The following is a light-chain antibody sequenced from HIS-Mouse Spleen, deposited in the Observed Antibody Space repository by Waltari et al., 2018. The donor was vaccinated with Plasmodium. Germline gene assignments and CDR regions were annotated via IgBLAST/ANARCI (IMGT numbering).Light chain of an antibody. Sequence: SYELTQPPSVSVSPGQTARITCSGDALPKQYAYWYQQKPGQAPVLVIYKDSDRPYGIPERFSGSSSGTTVTLTISGVQAEDEADYYCQSADSSGTPNWVFGGGTKLTVL. J-gene: IGLJ3*02. CDR3: QSADSSGTPNWV. CDR1: ALPKQY. CDR2: KDS. V-gene: IGLV3-25*03.